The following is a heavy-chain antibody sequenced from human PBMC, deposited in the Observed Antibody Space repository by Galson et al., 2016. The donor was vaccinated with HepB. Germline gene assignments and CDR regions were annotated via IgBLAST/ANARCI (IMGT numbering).Heavy chain of an antibody. J-gene: IGHJ4*02. D-gene: IGHD4-11*01. V-gene: IGHV3-21*01. CDR3: ARDTEDYRMDY. CDR2: ISSSSTYI. Sequence: SLRLSCAASGFTFSKYAMHWVRQAPGKGLEWVSSISSSSTYIHYEDSVKGRFTISRDNAKNSLYLQMNSLRAEDTAVYYCARDTEDYRMDYWGQGTLVTVSS. CDR1: GFTFSKYA.